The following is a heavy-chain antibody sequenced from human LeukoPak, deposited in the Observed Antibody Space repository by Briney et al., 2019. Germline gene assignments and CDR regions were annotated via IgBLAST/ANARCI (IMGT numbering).Heavy chain of an antibody. V-gene: IGHV4-34*01. J-gene: IGHJ4*02. CDR2: INHSGST. D-gene: IGHD6-19*01. Sequence: PSETLSLTCAVYGGSFSGYYWSWIRQPPGKGLEWIGEINHSGSTNYNPSLKSRVTISVDTSKNQFSLKLSSVTAADTAVYYCARKAGSGWFLPGYYFDYWGQGTLVTVSS. CDR3: ARKAGSGWFLPGYYFDY. CDR1: GGSFSGYY.